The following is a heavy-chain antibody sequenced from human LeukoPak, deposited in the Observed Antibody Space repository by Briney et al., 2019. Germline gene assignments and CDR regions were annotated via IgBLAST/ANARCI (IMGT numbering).Heavy chain of an antibody. CDR2: IIPILGIA. CDR1: GGTFSSYT. D-gene: IGHD2-2*01. CDR3: ARDRYCSSTSCYLDSGAFDP. J-gene: IGHJ5*02. V-gene: IGHV1-69*04. Sequence: SVKVSCKASGGTFSSYTISWVRQAPGQGLEWMGRIIPILGIANYAQKFRGRVTITANKSTSTAYMELSSLRSEDTAVYYCARDRYCSSTSCYLDSGAFDPWGQGTLVTVSS.